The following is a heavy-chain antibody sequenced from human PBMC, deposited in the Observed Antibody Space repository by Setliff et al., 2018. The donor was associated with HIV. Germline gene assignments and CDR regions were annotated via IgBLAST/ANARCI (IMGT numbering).Heavy chain of an antibody. V-gene: IGHV4-39*07. J-gene: IGHJ3*01. D-gene: IGHD2-2*01. CDR3: ARDDSIVLVPAIMRGDGFDF. Sequence: PSETLSLTCTVSGGSISTNNFFWGWLRQPPGKGLECIGTVDYSGSNNYTPSLKSRVTIYVDTSENQFSLRLASVTAADTAIYYCARDDSIVLVPAIMRGDGFDFWGQGRMVTVSS. CDR2: VDYSGSN. CDR1: GGSISTNNFF.